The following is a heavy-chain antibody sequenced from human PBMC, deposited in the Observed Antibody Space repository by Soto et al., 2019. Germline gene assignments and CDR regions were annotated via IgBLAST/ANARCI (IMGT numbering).Heavy chain of an antibody. V-gene: IGHV4-34*01. Sequence: QVQLQQWGAGLLKPSETLSLTCAVYGGSFSGYYWSWIRQPPGKGLEWIGEINHSGSTNYNPSLKSRVTISVDTSKNQFSLKLSSVTAADTVVYYCASGYCSGGSCHDYWGQGTLVTVSS. CDR2: INHSGST. J-gene: IGHJ4*02. CDR3: ASGYCSGGSCHDY. CDR1: GGSFSGYY. D-gene: IGHD2-15*01.